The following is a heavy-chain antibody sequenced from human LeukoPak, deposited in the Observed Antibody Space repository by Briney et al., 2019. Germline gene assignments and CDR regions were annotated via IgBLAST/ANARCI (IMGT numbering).Heavy chain of an antibody. Sequence: SVKVSCKASGGTFSSYAISWVRQAPGQGLEWMGGIIPIFGTANYAQKFQGRVTITADESTSTAYMELSSLRSEDTAVYYCARDPHIPILWSGYFSRFDPWGQGTLVTVSS. D-gene: IGHD3-3*01. CDR3: ARDPHIPILWSGYFSRFDP. V-gene: IGHV1-69*13. CDR2: IIPIFGTA. J-gene: IGHJ5*02. CDR1: GGTFSSYA.